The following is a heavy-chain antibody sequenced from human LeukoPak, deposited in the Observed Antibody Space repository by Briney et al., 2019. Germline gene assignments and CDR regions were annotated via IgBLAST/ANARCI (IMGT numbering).Heavy chain of an antibody. Sequence: ASVKVSCKASGYTFTSYGISWVRQAPGRGLEWMGGIIPIFGTANYAEKFQGRVTITTDESTSTAYMELSRLRSEDTAVYYCASRVAGLFDYWGQGTLVTVSS. CDR2: IIPIFGTA. D-gene: IGHD6-19*01. CDR1: GYTFTSYG. CDR3: ASRVAGLFDY. V-gene: IGHV1-69*05. J-gene: IGHJ4*02.